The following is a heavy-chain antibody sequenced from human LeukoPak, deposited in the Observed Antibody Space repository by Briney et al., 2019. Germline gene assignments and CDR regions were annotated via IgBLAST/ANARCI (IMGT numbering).Heavy chain of an antibody. CDR1: GFTFRSYA. J-gene: IGHJ1*01. CDR3: AKDLDSSGSWPAEYFQH. D-gene: IGHD3-22*01. V-gene: IGHV3-23*01. Sequence: GGSLRLSCAASGFTFRSYAMHWVRQAPGKGLEWVSLISKSSDATYYAPSVKGRFTISRDNSKNTLYLQMNSLRAEDTAVYYCAKDLDSSGSWPAEYFQHWGQGTLATVSS. CDR2: ISKSSDAT.